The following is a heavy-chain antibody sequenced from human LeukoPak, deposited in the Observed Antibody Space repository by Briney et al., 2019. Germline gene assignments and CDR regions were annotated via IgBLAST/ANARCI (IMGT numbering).Heavy chain of an antibody. J-gene: IGHJ5*02. V-gene: IGHV1-8*01. CDR3: ARGLSGWYDWFDP. D-gene: IGHD6-19*01. Sequence: ASVKVSCKASGYTFTSYDINWVRQATGQGREWMGWMNPNSGNTGYAQKFQGRVTMTRNTSISTAYMELSSLRSEDTAVYHCARGLSGWYDWFDPWGQGTLVTVSS. CDR2: MNPNSGNT. CDR1: GYTFTSYD.